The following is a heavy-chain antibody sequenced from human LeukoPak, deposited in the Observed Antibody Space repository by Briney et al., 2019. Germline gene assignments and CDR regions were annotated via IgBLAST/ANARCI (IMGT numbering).Heavy chain of an antibody. J-gene: IGHJ3*02. CDR3: ARVPKPYYYDSSGYWDAFDI. CDR2: INHSGST. D-gene: IGHD3-22*01. Sequence: ASETLSLTCAVYGGSFSGYYWSWIRQPPGKGLEWIGEINHSGSTNYNPSLKSRVTISVDTSKNQFSLKLSSVTAADTAVYYCARVPKPYYYDSSGYWDAFDIWGQGTMVTVSS. V-gene: IGHV4-34*01. CDR1: GGSFSGYY.